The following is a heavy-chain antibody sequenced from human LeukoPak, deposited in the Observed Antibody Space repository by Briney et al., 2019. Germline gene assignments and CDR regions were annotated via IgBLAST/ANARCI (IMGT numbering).Heavy chain of an antibody. V-gene: IGHV3-74*01. D-gene: IGHD2-2*01. Sequence: GGSLRLSCAASGFLFSTYWVHWVRQAPGKGLVWVSRINEDGSSTSYADSVKGRFTISRDNAKNTLYLQMNSLRAEDTAVYYCARDMHGSRDYWGQGTLVTVSS. J-gene: IGHJ4*02. CDR2: INEDGSST. CDR1: GFLFSTYW. CDR3: ARDMHGSRDY.